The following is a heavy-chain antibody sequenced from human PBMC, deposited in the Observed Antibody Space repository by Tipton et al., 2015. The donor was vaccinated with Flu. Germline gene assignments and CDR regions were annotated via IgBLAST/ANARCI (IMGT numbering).Heavy chain of an antibody. D-gene: IGHD1-26*01. J-gene: IGHJ4*02. V-gene: IGHV3-23*01. CDR2: IVGSGGAT. CDR1: GFTFSNYP. Sequence: SLRLSCAASGFTFSNYPMAWVRQAPGKGLEWVAGIVGSGGATYYADSVKGRVTISRDNSKNMLYLQMNSLRAEDTAVYYCARDYEIVGTNDRIYWGQGTQVTVSS. CDR3: ARDYEIVGTNDRIY.